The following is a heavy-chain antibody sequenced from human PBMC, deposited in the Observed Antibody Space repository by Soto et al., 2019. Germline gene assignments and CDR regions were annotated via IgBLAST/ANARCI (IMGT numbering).Heavy chain of an antibody. CDR2: IYHSGST. CDR3: AGAYSGYDAFDI. J-gene: IGHJ3*02. CDR1: SGSISSSNW. Sequence: QVQLQESGPGLVKPSGTLSLTCAVSSGSISSSNWWSWVRQPPGKGLEWIGEIYHSGSTNYNPSLKRRVTLSVDKSKNQFSLKLSSVTAADTAVYYCAGAYSGYDAFDIWGQGTMVTVSS. V-gene: IGHV4-4*02. D-gene: IGHD5-12*01.